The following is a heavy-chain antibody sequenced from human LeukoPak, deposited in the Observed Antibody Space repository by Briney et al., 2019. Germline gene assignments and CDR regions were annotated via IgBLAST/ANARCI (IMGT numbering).Heavy chain of an antibody. D-gene: IGHD3-10*01. CDR2: ISSDGSHK. V-gene: IGHV3-30*18. Sequence: GRSLRLSCAASGVTFSSDGMEWVRQAPGKGLERGALISSDGSHKSYADSVKGRFTISRDNSKNSLYLQMNSLRTEDTAVYYCAKQARRAYYYGSGTYAGSHYFDYWGQGTLVTVSS. CDR1: GVTFSSDG. J-gene: IGHJ4*02. CDR3: AKQARRAYYYGSGTYAGSHYFDY.